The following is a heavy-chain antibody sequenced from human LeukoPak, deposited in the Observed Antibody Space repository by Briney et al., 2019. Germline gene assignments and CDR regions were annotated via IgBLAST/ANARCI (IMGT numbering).Heavy chain of an antibody. J-gene: IGHJ6*03. D-gene: IGHD1-26*01. V-gene: IGHV1-8*01. Sequence: ASVKVSCKASGYTFTSYDINWVRQATGQGLEWMGWMNPNSGNTGYAQKFQGRVTMTRNTSISTAYMELSSLRSEDTAVYYCARTVPLVGATYYYYYMDVWGKGTTVTVSS. CDR3: ARTVPLVGATYYYYYMDV. CDR2: MNPNSGNT. CDR1: GYTFTSYD.